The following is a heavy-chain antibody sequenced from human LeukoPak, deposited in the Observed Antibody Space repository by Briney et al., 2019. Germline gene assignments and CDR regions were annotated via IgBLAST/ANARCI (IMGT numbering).Heavy chain of an antibody. Sequence: GGSLRLSCAVSGITLSNYAMSWVRQAPGKGLEWVAGISGSGGGTQYADSVKGRFTISRDNPKNTLYLQMNNLRAGDTAVYFCAKRGVVIRVILVGFHKEAYYFDSWGQGALVTVSS. V-gene: IGHV3-23*01. CDR3: AKRGVVIRVILVGFHKEAYYFDS. CDR2: ISGSGGGT. D-gene: IGHD3-22*01. J-gene: IGHJ4*02. CDR1: GITLSNYA.